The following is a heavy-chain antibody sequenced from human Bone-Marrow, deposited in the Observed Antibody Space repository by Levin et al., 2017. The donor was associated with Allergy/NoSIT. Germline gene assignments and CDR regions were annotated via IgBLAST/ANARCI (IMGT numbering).Heavy chain of an antibody. V-gene: IGHV4-59*01. CDR3: ARARDSYGYLPLDY. D-gene: IGHD5-18*01. CDR1: GGSMSPYY. Sequence: SQTLSLTCSVSGGSMSPYYWSWIRQTPGRGLEWIGYIFHSGSTSYNPSLEGRVTISIDKSRTQFSLKLSSVTAADTALYFCARARDSYGYLPLDYWGQGTLVIVST. CDR2: IFHSGST. J-gene: IGHJ4*02.